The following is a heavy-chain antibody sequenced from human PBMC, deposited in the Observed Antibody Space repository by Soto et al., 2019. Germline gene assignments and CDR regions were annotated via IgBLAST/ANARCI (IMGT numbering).Heavy chain of an antibody. CDR2: ISAHNGNT. V-gene: IGHV1-18*01. J-gene: IGHJ4*02. CDR3: ARGRYGDY. CDR1: GYGFTTYG. Sequence: QVHLVQSGAEVKKPGASVKVSCKGSGYGFTTYGITWVRQAPGQGLEWMAWISAHNGNTNYAQKLQGRVTVTRDTSPSTAYMELRSLRSEDKAVYYCARGRYGDYWGQGALVTVSS. D-gene: IGHD1-1*01.